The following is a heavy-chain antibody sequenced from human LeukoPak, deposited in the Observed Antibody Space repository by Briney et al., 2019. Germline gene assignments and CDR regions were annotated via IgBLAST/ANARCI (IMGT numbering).Heavy chain of an antibody. J-gene: IGHJ4*02. CDR3: ARGLEMATIGDY. D-gene: IGHD5-24*01. V-gene: IGHV4-59*12. CDR1: GGSISSYY. CDR2: IYYSGST. Sequence: SETLSLTCTVSGGSISSYYWSWIRQPPGKGLEWIGYIYYSGSTNYNPSLKSRVTISVDTSKNQFSLKLSSVTAADTAVYYCARGLEMATIGDYWGQGTLVTVSS.